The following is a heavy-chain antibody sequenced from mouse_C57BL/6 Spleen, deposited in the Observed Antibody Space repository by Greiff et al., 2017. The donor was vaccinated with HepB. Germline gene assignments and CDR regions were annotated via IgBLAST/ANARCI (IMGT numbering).Heavy chain of an antibody. Sequence: VQLQQSGAELVRPGASVKLSCKASGYTFTDYYINWVKQRPGQGLEWIARIYPGSGNTYYNEKFKGKATLTAEKSSSTAYMQLSSLTSEDSAVYFCARKEDFFYALDYWGQGTSVTVSS. J-gene: IGHJ4*01. CDR1: GYTFTDYY. V-gene: IGHV1-76*01. CDR2: IYPGSGNT. CDR3: ARKEDFFYALDY.